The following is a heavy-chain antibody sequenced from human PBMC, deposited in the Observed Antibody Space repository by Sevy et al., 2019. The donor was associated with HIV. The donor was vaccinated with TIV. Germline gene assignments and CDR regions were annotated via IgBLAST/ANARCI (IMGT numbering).Heavy chain of an antibody. Sequence: GGSLRLSCAASGFTFSSYAMHGVRQAPGKGLEWVAVISYDRSNKYYADSVKGRFTISRDNSKNTLYLEMNSLRTEDTAVYYCARDQGAVVIVAATLFEYWGQGTLVTVSS. J-gene: IGHJ4*02. D-gene: IGHD2-15*01. V-gene: IGHV3-30*04. CDR1: GFTFSSYA. CDR2: ISYDRSNK. CDR3: ARDQGAVVIVAATLFEY.